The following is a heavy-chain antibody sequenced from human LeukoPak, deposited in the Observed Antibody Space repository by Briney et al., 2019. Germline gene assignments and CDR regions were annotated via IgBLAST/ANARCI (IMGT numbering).Heavy chain of an antibody. V-gene: IGHV4/OR15-8*01. D-gene: IGHD2-21*02. J-gene: IGHJ4*02. CDR1: GGSISSNW. CDR2: VHHTGIP. Sequence: PSETLSLTCVVSGGSISSNWWTWVRQPPGKGLEWIGEVHHTGIPKYNPSLKSRVTISIDKSRNQFSLDLTSVSAADTAMYYCAKDVTDHNKVAYWGPGTLVTVSS. CDR3: AKDVTDHNKVAY.